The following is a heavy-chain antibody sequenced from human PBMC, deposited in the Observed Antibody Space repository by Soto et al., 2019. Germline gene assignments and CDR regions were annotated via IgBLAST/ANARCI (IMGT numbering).Heavy chain of an antibody. J-gene: IGHJ4*02. CDR1: GGSISSGDYY. V-gene: IGHV4-30-4*01. Sequence: LSLTCTVSGGSISSGDYYWSWIRQPPGKGLEWIGYIYYSGSTYYNPSLKSRVTISVDTSKNQFSLKLSSVTAADTAVYYCARDPPPHWSQFDYWGQGTLVTVSS. CDR2: IYYSGST. CDR3: ARDPPPHWSQFDY.